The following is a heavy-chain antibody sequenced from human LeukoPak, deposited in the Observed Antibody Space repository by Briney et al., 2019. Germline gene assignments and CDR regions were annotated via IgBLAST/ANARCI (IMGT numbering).Heavy chain of an antibody. J-gene: IGHJ1*01. V-gene: IGHV3-74*01. CDR3: ARAPSEIGGYYPEYFRH. Sequence: PGGSLRLSCAASGFTFSSYWRHWVRQAPGKGLVWVSRIKSDGSTNYADSVKGRFTISRDNAKNTVSLQMNSLRAEDTGAYYCARAPSEIGGYYPEYFRHWGQGTLVTVSS. CDR2: IKSDGST. D-gene: IGHD3-22*01. CDR1: GFTFSSYW.